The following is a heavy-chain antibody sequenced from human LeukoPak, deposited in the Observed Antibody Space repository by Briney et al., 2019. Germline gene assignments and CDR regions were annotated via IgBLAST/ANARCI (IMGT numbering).Heavy chain of an antibody. CDR2: ITSGGTT. V-gene: IGHV3-15*01. CDR1: GFTFTYAW. J-gene: IGHJ4*02. CDR3: IADAPTLDTQLDY. Sequence: GGSLRLSCEASGFTFTYAWMNWVRQAPGKGPEWVGHITSGGTTDYAAPVKGRFTISRENSKNTVYLQMNSLKMEDTAMYYCIADAPTLDTQLDYSGQGTLVTVYS. D-gene: IGHD4-23*01.